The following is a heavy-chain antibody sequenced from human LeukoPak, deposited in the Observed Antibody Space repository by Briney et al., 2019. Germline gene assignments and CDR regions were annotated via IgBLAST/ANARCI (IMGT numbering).Heavy chain of an antibody. D-gene: IGHD6-13*01. Sequence: SETLSLTCTVSGGSISSYYWSWIRQPPGKGLEWIGYIYYSGSTNYNPSLKSRVTISVDTSKNQFSLKLSSVTAADTAVYYCAREGVYGTNPFGAFDIWGQGTMVTVSS. V-gene: IGHV4-59*01. CDR2: IYYSGST. CDR3: AREGVYGTNPFGAFDI. J-gene: IGHJ3*02. CDR1: GGSISSYY.